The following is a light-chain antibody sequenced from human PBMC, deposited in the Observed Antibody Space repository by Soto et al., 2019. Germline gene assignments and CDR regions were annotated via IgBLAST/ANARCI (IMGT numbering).Light chain of an antibody. CDR2: GAS. V-gene: IGKV3-20*01. CDR1: RIVISND. J-gene: IGKJ2*03. Sequence: ESVLAQSPGTLSLSPGEGATLSCRSSRIVISNDLAWYQKKPGQAPRLLIYGASNRATGVPDRFSGSGSGTDFTLTIRGLESEDFAVYFCQKYDTSPYSFGQGTKLEIK. CDR3: QKYDTSPYS.